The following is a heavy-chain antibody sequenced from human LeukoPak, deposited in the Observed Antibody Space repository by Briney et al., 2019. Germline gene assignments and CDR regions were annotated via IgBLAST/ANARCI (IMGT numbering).Heavy chain of an antibody. D-gene: IGHD1-26*01. Sequence: GGSLRLSCVASGFTLDDYALHWVRQAPGKGLEWISLISGDGDNTYYADSVKGRFTISRDNSKNSLYLQMSSLRAEGTALYYCAKGVRSGTYYNCFDPWGQGTLVTVSS. J-gene: IGHJ5*02. V-gene: IGHV3-43*02. CDR1: GFTLDDYA. CDR3: AKGVRSGTYYNCFDP. CDR2: ISGDGDNT.